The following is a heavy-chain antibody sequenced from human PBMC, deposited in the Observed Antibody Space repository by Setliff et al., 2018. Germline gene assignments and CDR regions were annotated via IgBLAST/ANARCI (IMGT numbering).Heavy chain of an antibody. J-gene: IGHJ4*02. CDR3: ATERLLDYYGSGSYPSFDY. CDR1: GYTFSTYG. CDR2: FDPEDGET. Sequence: ASVKVSCKDSGYTFSTYGISWVRQAPGKGLEWMGGFDPEDGETIYAQKFQGRVTMTEDTSTDTAYMELSSLRSEDTAVYYCATERLLDYYGSGSYPSFDYWGQGTLVTVSS. D-gene: IGHD3-10*01. V-gene: IGHV1-24*01.